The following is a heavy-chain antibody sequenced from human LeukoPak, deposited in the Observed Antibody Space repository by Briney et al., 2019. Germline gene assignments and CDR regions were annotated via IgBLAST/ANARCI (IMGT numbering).Heavy chain of an antibody. CDR1: GGSFSGYY. J-gene: IGHJ4*02. V-gene: IGHV4-34*01. D-gene: IGHD3-10*01. CDR2: INHSGST. Sequence: SETLSLTCAVYGGSFSGYYWSWIRQPPGKGLEWIGEINHSGSTNYNPSLKSRVTLSVDTSKNQFSLKLSSVTAADTAVYYCARGRGTLNYYGSGTNFDYWGQGTLVTVSS. CDR3: ARGRGTLNYYGSGTNFDY.